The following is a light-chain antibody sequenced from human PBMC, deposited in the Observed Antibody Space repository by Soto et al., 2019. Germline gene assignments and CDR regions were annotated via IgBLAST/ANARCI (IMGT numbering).Light chain of an antibody. J-gene: IGLJ2*01. CDR1: SSDVGTYNY. CDR3: SSYAGSKVV. V-gene: IGLV2-8*01. CDR2: EVS. Sequence: QSALTQPPSASGSPGQSVTISCTGTSSDVGTYNYVSWYQQHPGKAPKLMIYEVSKRPSGVPDRFSGSKSGNTASLTVSGLQAGDEAHYYCSSYAGSKVVFGGGTQLTVL.